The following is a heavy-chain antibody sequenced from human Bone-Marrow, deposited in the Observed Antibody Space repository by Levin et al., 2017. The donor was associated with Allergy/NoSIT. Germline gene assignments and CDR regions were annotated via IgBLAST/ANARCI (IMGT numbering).Heavy chain of an antibody. CDR3: PPPRGFDP. CDR1: GFTLSHHW. V-gene: IGHV3-7*03. Sequence: QPGGSLRLSCAASGFTLSHHWMTWVRQAPGKGLEWVASIKQDGSEQYYADPLKGRFTISRDNAKNSLFLQMNNLRADDTAVYYCPPPRGFDPWGQGTLVTVSS. J-gene: IGHJ5*02. CDR2: IKQDGSEQ.